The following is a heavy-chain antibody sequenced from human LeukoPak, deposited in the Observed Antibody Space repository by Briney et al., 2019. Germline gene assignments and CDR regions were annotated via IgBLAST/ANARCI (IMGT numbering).Heavy chain of an antibody. CDR3: AREKLDIVVFDY. CDR1: GFTFSSYG. D-gene: IGHD2-15*01. J-gene: IGHJ4*02. V-gene: IGHV3-7*01. CDR2: IKQDGSEK. Sequence: PGGSLRLSCAASGFTFSSYGMHWVRQAPGKGLEWVANIKQDGSEKYYVDSVKGRFTISRDNAKNSLYLQMNSLRAEDTAVYYCAREKLDIVVFDYWGQGTLVTVSS.